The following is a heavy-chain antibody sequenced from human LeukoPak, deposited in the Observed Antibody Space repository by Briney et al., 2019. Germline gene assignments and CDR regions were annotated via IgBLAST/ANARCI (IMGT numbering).Heavy chain of an antibody. CDR2: ISAYNGNT. Sequence: ASVKVSFKSSGYTFTSYGISWGRHAPGQGLEWMGWISAYNGNTNYAQKLQGRVNMTTDTSTSTAYMELRSLRSDDTAVYYCARAQIQSSGYYLSGAFDIWGQGTMVTVSS. CDR3: ARAQIQSSGYYLSGAFDI. D-gene: IGHD3-22*01. V-gene: IGHV1-18*01. CDR1: GYTFTSYG. J-gene: IGHJ3*02.